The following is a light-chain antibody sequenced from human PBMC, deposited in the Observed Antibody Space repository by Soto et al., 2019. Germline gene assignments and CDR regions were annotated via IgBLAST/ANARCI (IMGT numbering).Light chain of an antibody. CDR3: QNYNSDPRT. CDR1: RGISNY. Sequence: DVQLTQSPSSLSASVGDRVTITCRASRGISNYLAWYRQKPGTVPELLLYAASTLRSGVPSRFSGSGSVTDFTLTISSLQPEDAATYYCQNYNSDPRTFGQGTKVEIK. CDR2: AAS. V-gene: IGKV1-27*01. J-gene: IGKJ1*01.